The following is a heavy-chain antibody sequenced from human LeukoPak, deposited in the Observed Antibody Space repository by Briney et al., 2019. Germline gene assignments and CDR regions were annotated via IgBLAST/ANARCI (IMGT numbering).Heavy chain of an antibody. Sequence: PSETLSLTCTVSGGSISSSSYYWGWIRQPPGKGLEWIGSIYYSGSTYYNPSLKSRVTISVDTSKNQFSLKLSSVTAADTAVYYCAREVRGNSSGFDYWGQGTLVTVSS. J-gene: IGHJ4*02. D-gene: IGHD4-23*01. CDR1: GGSISSSSYY. CDR3: AREVRGNSSGFDY. CDR2: IYYSGST. V-gene: IGHV4-39*07.